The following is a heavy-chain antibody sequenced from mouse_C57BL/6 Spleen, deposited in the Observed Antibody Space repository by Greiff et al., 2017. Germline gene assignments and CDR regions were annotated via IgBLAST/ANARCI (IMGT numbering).Heavy chain of an antibody. Sequence: QVQLQQSGAELVKPGASVKISCKASGYAFSSYWLNWVKQRPGKGLEWIGQIYPGDGDTKYNGKFKGQATLAADKSSSTSYMQLSSLTSEYSAVYFCARFDYDIYAYWGQGTLVTVSA. CDR2: IYPGDGDT. J-gene: IGHJ3*01. D-gene: IGHD2-4*01. CDR3: ARFDYDIYAY. CDR1: GYAFSSYW. V-gene: IGHV1-80*01.